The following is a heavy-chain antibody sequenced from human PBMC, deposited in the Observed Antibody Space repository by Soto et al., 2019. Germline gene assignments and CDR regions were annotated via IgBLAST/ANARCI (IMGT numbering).Heavy chain of an antibody. J-gene: IGHJ4*02. CDR1: GYTFTSYG. D-gene: IGHD6-25*01. CDR2: ISAFNGDT. CDR3: TREAGWQRMVPYD. Sequence: QVQLVQSGTEVKKSGASVNVSCKAIGYTFTSYGFSWVRQVPGQGLEWLGWISAFNGDTQYAQTMKGRLTVTTDTSTTTVHMELRSLTPADTAVYYCTREAGWQRMVPYDWGQGTLVTVS. V-gene: IGHV1-18*04.